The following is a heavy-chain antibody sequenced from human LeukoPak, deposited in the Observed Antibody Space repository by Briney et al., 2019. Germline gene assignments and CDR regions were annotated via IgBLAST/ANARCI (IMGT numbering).Heavy chain of an antibody. J-gene: IGHJ4*02. V-gene: IGHV3-73*01. D-gene: IGHD2-2*01. CDR3: TSGRYCSSTSCSPNDY. CDR2: IRSKANSYAT. CDR1: GFTFSGSA. Sequence: PGGSLRLSCAASGFTFSGSAMHWVRQASGKGLEWVGRIRSKANSYATAYAASVKGRFTISRDDSKNTAYLQMNSLKTEDTAVYYCTSGRYCSSTSCSPNDYWGQGTLVTVSS.